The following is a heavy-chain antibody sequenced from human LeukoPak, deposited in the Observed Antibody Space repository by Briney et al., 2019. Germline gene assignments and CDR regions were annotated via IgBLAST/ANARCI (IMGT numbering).Heavy chain of an antibody. J-gene: IGHJ5*02. CDR1: GFTFSSYA. CDR2: ISGNSGST. V-gene: IGHV3-23*01. D-gene: IGHD2-2*01. Sequence: GGSLRLSCLTSGFTFSSYAMSWVRQAPGKGLEWVSSISGNSGSTYYADSVKGRLTISRDTSKNTLYLQMNSLTAEDTAIYYCTKDIVVVPAQGNWFDPWGQGTLVTVSS. CDR3: TKDIVVVPAQGNWFDP.